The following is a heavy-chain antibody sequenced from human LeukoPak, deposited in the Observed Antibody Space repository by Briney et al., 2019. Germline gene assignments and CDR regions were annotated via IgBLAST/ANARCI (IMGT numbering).Heavy chain of an antibody. CDR1: GFTFSSYG. J-gene: IGHJ4*02. Sequence: PGGSLRLSCAASGFTFSSYGMHWVRQAPGMGLEWVAVIWYDGSNKYYADSVKGRFTISRDNSKNTLYLQMNSLRAEDTAVYYCAKEDTAAAMDYWGQGTLVTVSS. D-gene: IGHD6-13*01. CDR2: IWYDGSNK. V-gene: IGHV3-33*06. CDR3: AKEDTAAAMDY.